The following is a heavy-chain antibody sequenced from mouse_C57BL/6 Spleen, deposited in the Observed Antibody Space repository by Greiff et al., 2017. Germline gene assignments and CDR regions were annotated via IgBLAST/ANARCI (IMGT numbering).Heavy chain of an antibody. J-gene: IGHJ2*01. CDR2: IDPSDSYT. CDR3: AVLPYVDD. Sequence: QVQLQQPGAELVMPGASVKLSCKASGYTFTSYWMHWVKQRPGQGLEWIGEIDPSDSYTNYNQKFKGKSTLTVDKSSSTAYMQLSSLTSEDSAVYYCAVLPYVDDWGQGTTLTVSS. D-gene: IGHD5-5*01. CDR1: GYTFTSYW. V-gene: IGHV1-69*01.